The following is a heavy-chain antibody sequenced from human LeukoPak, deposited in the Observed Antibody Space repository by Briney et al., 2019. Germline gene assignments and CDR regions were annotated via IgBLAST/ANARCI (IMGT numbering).Heavy chain of an antibody. CDR2: ISYDGSNK. D-gene: IGHD4-23*01. Sequence: PGGSLRLSCAASGFTFSSYAMHWVRQAPGKGLEWVAVISYDGSNKYYADSVKGRFTISRDNAKNSLYLQMNSLRAEDTALYYCAKDTATVITGVGYFDLWGRGTLVTVSS. V-gene: IGHV3-30-3*01. CDR1: GFTFSSYA. CDR3: AKDTATVITGVGYFDL. J-gene: IGHJ2*01.